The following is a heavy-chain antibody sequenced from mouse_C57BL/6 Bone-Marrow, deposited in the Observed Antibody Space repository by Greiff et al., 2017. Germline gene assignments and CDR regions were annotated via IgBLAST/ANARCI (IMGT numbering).Heavy chain of an antibody. CDR3: ANARGYAMDY. CDR2: ISSGSSTI. D-gene: IGHD3-1*01. CDR1: GFTFSDYG. J-gene: IGHJ4*01. V-gene: IGHV5-17*01. Sequence: EVQLVESGGGLVKPGGSLKLSCAASGFTFSDYGMHWVRQAPEKGLEWVAYISSGSSTIYYADTVKGRFTISRDNAKNTLFLQMTSLRSEDTAMYYCANARGYAMDYWGQGTSVTVSS.